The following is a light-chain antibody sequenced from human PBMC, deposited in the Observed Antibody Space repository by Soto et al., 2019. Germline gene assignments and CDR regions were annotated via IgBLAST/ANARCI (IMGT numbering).Light chain of an antibody. CDR1: QSVSSK. Sequence: EMVMTQSPATLSVSPGERATLSCRASQSVSSKLAWYQQKPGQAPRLLIYDTSTRATGIPARFSGSGSETDFTLTITRLEPEDFAVYYCQQYSSSRTFGQGTKVDIK. V-gene: IGKV3-15*01. J-gene: IGKJ1*01. CDR3: QQYSSSRT. CDR2: DTS.